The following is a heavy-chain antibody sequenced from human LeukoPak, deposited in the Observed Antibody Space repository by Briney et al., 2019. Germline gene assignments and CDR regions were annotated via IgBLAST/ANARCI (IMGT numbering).Heavy chain of an antibody. V-gene: IGHV3-48*03. D-gene: IGHD3-10*01. CDR1: GFTFSSYE. Sequence: GGSLRLSCAASGFTFSSYEMNWVRQAPGKGLEWVSYISSSGRTIYYADSVKGRFTISSDNAKNSLYLQMNSLRAEDTAVYYCARSEKVRGIIIDYFDSWGQGTLVTVSS. J-gene: IGHJ4*02. CDR2: ISSSGRTI. CDR3: ARSEKVRGIIIDYFDS.